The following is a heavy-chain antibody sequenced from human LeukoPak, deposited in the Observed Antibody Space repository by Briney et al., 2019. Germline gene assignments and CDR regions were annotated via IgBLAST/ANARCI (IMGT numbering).Heavy chain of an antibody. CDR1: GGTFSSYA. Sequence: ASVKVSCKAAGGTFSSYAISWVRQAPGQGLEWMGMIIPIFGIANYSQKFHGRVTITADKSTSTAYMELSSLRSEDKAVYSCARAIAAPPGYFDYWGPGTLVTVSS. CDR3: ARAIAAPPGYFDY. J-gene: IGHJ4*02. D-gene: IGHD6-6*01. V-gene: IGHV1-69*04. CDR2: IIPIFGIA.